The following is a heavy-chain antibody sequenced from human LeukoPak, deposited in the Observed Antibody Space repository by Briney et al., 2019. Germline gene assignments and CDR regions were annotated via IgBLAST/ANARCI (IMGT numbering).Heavy chain of an antibody. Sequence: GASVKVSCKASGATFSSYAISWVRQAPGQGLEWMGRIIPIRGMTNYAQKFQGRVTITADKSTSTAYMELSNLRPEDTALYYCARLRWGAKVTSSYYYYGMDVWGQGTTVTVSS. V-gene: IGHV1-69*04. D-gene: IGHD3-16*01. CDR2: IIPIRGMT. CDR1: GATFSSYA. CDR3: ARLRWGAKVTSSYYYYGMDV. J-gene: IGHJ6*02.